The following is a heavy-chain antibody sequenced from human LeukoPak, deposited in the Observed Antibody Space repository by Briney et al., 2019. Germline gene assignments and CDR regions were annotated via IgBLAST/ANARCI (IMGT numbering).Heavy chain of an antibody. Sequence: PGGSLRLSCAASGLTFSSYAMHWVRQAPGKGLEWVAVISYDGSNKYYADSVKGRFTISRDNSKNTLYLQMNSLRAEDTAVYYCARSSIAARQTVYWGQGTLVTVSS. J-gene: IGHJ4*02. CDR1: GLTFSSYA. V-gene: IGHV3-30-3*01. D-gene: IGHD6-6*01. CDR2: ISYDGSNK. CDR3: ARSSIAARQTVY.